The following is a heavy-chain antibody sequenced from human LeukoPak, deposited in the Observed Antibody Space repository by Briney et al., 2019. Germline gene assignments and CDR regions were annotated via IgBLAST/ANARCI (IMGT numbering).Heavy chain of an antibody. Sequence: GRSLRLSCAASGFTFSSYAMHWVRQAPGKGLEWVAVISYDGSNKYYVDSVKGRFTISRDNSKNTLYLQMNSLRAEDTAVYYCARDNFDCSSTSCYGYYYYGMDVWGQGTTVTVSS. CDR3: ARDNFDCSSTSCYGYYYYGMDV. D-gene: IGHD2-2*01. CDR1: GFTFSSYA. V-gene: IGHV3-30-3*01. CDR2: ISYDGSNK. J-gene: IGHJ6*02.